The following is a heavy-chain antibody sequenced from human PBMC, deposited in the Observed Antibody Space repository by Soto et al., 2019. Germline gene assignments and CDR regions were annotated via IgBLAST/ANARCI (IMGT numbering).Heavy chain of an antibody. CDR2: IYYSGST. J-gene: IGHJ5*02. CDR3: ARGHCSSTSCYSASGNWFDP. Sequence: SETLSLTCTVSGGSISSYYWSWIRQPPGKGLEWIGYIYYSGSTNYNPSLKSRVTISVDTSKNQFSLKLSSVTAADTAVYYCARGHCSSTSCYSASGNWFDPWGQGTLVTVSS. CDR1: GGSISSYY. D-gene: IGHD2-2*01. V-gene: IGHV4-59*01.